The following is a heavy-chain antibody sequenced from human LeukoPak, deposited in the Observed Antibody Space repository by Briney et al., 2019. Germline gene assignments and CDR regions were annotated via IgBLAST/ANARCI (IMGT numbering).Heavy chain of an antibody. V-gene: IGHV3-48*01. CDR2: ISSSSSTI. CDR3: ARDEVYSTSPFDY. D-gene: IGHD4-4*01. CDR1: GFTFSNCH. J-gene: IGHJ4*02. Sequence: GGSLRLSCAASGFTFSNCHMNWVRQAPGKGLEWVSYISSSSSTIYYADSVKGRFTISRDNAKSSLYLQMNSLRAEDTAVYYCARDEVYSTSPFDYWGQGTLVTVSS.